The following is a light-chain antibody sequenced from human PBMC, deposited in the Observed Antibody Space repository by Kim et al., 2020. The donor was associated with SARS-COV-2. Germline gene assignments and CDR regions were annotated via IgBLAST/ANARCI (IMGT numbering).Light chain of an antibody. Sequence: SVDLSYALCDGHTTNPASSHQHQPEKGPRFLMKLSSDGGHARGDGIPDRFSGSSSGAERYLTISSLQSEDEADYFCQTWATGIEVFGGGTQLTVL. CDR2: LSSDGGH. CDR3: QTWATGIEV. CDR1: DGHTTNP. J-gene: IGLJ3*02. V-gene: IGLV4-69*01.